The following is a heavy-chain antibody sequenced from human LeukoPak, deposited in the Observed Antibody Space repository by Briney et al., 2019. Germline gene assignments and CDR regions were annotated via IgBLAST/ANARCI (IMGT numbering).Heavy chain of an antibody. CDR1: GYSFTNYW. D-gene: IGHD3-22*01. V-gene: IGHV5-51*01. Sequence: GESLKISCKGSGYSFTNYWIAWVRQMPGRGLEWMGMAYPGDTYTRYSPSFQGRVTISADKSISTAYIQWSSLEASDTAMYYCARRRDYDSSGYYRGEAFDIWDQGTMVTVSS. CDR2: AYPGDTYT. J-gene: IGHJ3*02. CDR3: ARRRDYDSSGYYRGEAFDI.